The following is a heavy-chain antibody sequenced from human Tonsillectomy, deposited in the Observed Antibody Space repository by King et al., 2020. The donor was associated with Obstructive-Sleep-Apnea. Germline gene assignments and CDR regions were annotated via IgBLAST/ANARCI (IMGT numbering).Heavy chain of an antibody. J-gene: IGHJ4*02. CDR1: GFTFGSYP. CDR3: ARGSLGYCSGGSCYYPDY. Sequence: VQLVESGGGVVQPGKSLRLSCAASGFTFGSYPMHWFRQAPGKGLEWVAVISYDGSNKYYADSVKGRFTISRDNSKNMLYLQMNSLRAEDTAVYYCARGSLGYCSGGSCYYPDYWGQGTVVTVSS. CDR2: ISYDGSNK. V-gene: IGHV3-30*03. D-gene: IGHD2-15*01.